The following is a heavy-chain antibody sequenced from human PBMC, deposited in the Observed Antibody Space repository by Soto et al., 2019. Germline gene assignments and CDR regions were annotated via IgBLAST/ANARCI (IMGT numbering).Heavy chain of an antibody. CDR1: GGSISSGGYS. CDR2: IYHSGST. Sequence: SETLSLTCAVSGGSISSGGYSWSWIRQPPGKGLEWIAYIYHSGSTYYNPSLKSRVTISVDRSKNQFSLKLSSVTAADTAVYYCAREGSGISPWGQGTLVTVSS. D-gene: IGHD3-10*01. CDR3: AREGSGISP. V-gene: IGHV4-30-2*01. J-gene: IGHJ5*02.